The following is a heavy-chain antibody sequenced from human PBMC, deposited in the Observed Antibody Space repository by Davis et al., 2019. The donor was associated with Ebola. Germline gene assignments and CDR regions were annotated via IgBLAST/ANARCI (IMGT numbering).Heavy chain of an antibody. CDR2: ISYDGSNK. V-gene: IGHV3-30*18. CDR1: GLTFSSYG. Sequence: PGGSLRLSCAASGLTFSSYGMHWVRQAPGKGLEWVAVISYDGSNKYYADSVKGRFTISRDNSKNTLYLQMNSLRAEDTAVYYCAKFSGHYGSTADDAFDIWGQGTMVTVSS. D-gene: IGHD3-10*01. J-gene: IGHJ3*02. CDR3: AKFSGHYGSTADDAFDI.